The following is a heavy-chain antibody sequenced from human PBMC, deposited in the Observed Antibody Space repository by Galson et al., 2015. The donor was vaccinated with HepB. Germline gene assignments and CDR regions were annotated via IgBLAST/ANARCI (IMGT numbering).Heavy chain of an antibody. Sequence: SLRLSCAASGFTFSSYWMHWVRQAPGKGLVWVSRINSDGSSTSYADSVKGRFTISRDNAKNTLYLQMNSLRAEDTAVYYCASPLIAAAGTYWYFDLWGRGTLVTVSS. V-gene: IGHV3-74*01. CDR2: INSDGSST. CDR1: GFTFSSYW. CDR3: ASPLIAAAGTYWYFDL. J-gene: IGHJ2*01. D-gene: IGHD6-13*01.